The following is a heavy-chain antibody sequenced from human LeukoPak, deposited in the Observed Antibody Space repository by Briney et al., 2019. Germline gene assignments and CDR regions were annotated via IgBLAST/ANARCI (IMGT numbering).Heavy chain of an antibody. CDR3: ARGVYIAAAQYGY. V-gene: IGHV4-59*01. Sequence: SETLSLTCTVSGGSISSYYWSWIRQPLGKGLEWIGYIYYSGTTNYNPSLKSRVTISVDTSKNQFSLKLSSVTAADTAVYYCARGVYIAAAQYGYWGQGTLVTVSS. CDR1: GGSISSYY. D-gene: IGHD6-13*01. CDR2: IYYSGTT. J-gene: IGHJ4*02.